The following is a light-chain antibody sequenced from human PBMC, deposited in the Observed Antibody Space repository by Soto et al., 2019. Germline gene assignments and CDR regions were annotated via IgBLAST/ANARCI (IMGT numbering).Light chain of an antibody. CDR1: SSNIGSNT. Sequence: QSVLTQPPSASGTPGQRVTISCSGSSSNIGSNTVNWCQQLPGTAATLLIYNNNQRPSVVPDRFSGSKSVTTASLAISGLQSEDEADYYCAPWDDSLNGPVFGTGTKVTVL. J-gene: IGLJ1*01. CDR3: APWDDSLNGPV. V-gene: IGLV1-44*01. CDR2: NNN.